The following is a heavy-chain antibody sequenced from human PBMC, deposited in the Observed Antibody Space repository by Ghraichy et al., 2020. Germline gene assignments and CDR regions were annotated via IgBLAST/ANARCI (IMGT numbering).Heavy chain of an antibody. Sequence: GGSLRLSCAASGFTFSSYGMHWVRQAPGKGLEWVAVIWYDGSNKYYADSVKGRFTISRDNSKNTLYLQMNSLRAEDTAVYYCARGIPRDYYDSSGYFDYWGQGTLVTVSS. CDR3: ARGIPRDYYDSSGYFDY. CDR2: IWYDGSNK. J-gene: IGHJ4*02. D-gene: IGHD3-22*01. CDR1: GFTFSSYG. V-gene: IGHV3-33*01.